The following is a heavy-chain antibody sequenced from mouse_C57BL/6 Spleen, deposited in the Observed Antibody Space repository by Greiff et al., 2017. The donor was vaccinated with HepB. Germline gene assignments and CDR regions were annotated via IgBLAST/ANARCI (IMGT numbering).Heavy chain of an antibody. CDR2: IDPSDSYT. CDR3: ARGGERYYAMDY. Sequence: QVQLQQPGAELVRPGTSVKLSCKASGYTFTSYWMHWVKQRPGQGLEWIGVIDPSDSYTNYNQKFKGKATLTVDTSSSTAYMQLSSLTSEDSAVYYCARGGERYYAMDYWGQGTSVTVSS. V-gene: IGHV1-59*01. J-gene: IGHJ4*01. CDR1: GYTFTSYW.